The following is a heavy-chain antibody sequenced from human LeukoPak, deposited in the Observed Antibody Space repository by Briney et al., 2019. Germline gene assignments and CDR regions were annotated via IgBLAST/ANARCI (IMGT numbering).Heavy chain of an antibody. V-gene: IGHV3-48*02. D-gene: IGHD6-13*01. J-gene: IGHJ4*02. Sequence: PGGSLRLSCAASGFPFSTYALNWVRQAPGKGLEWVSFISISTNTIYYADSVKGRFTISRDNAKNSLYLQMNSLRDEDTAVYYCARDKAAAGTYDYWGQGTLVTVSS. CDR2: ISISTNTI. CDR1: GFPFSTYA. CDR3: ARDKAAAGTYDY.